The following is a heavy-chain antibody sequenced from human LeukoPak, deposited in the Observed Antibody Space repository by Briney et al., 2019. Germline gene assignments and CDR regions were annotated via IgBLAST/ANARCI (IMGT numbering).Heavy chain of an antibody. V-gene: IGHV1-24*01. J-gene: IGHJ5*02. CDR2: FDPEDGET. CDR1: GYTLTELS. CDR3: ATGHSSGWGAWFDP. Sequence: ASVKVSCKVSGYTLTELSMHWVRQAPGKGLEWMGGFDPEDGETIYAQKFQGRVTMTEDTSTDTAYMELSSLRSEDTAVYYCATGHSSGWGAWFDPWGQGTLVTVSS. D-gene: IGHD6-19*01.